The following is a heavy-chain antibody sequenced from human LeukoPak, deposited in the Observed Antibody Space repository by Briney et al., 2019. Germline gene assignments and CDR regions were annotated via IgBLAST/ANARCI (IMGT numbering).Heavy chain of an antibody. D-gene: IGHD2-15*01. CDR1: GGSISGYY. CDR3: ARGMRSDCSGGSCYSAYYYYGMDV. J-gene: IGHJ6*02. V-gene: IGHV4-34*01. CDR2: INHSGST. Sequence: SETLSLTCTVSGGSISGYYWSWLRQPPGKGLEWIGEINHSGSTNYNPSLTSRVTISVETSKNHFSLMLRSVTAADTAVSYCARGMRSDCSGGSCYSAYYYYGMDVWGQGTTVTVSS.